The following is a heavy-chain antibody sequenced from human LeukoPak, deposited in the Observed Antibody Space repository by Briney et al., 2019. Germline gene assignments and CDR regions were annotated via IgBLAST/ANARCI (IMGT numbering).Heavy chain of an antibody. CDR2: IYYSGST. Sequence: SETLSLTCTVSGGSISSSSYYWGWIRQPPGKGLEWIGSIYYSGSTYYNPSLKSRVTISVDTSKNQFSLKLSSVTAADTAVYYCARDTNTMVRGVIITDELAFDIWGQGTMVTVSS. D-gene: IGHD3-10*01. V-gene: IGHV4-39*07. CDR3: ARDTNTMVRGVIITDELAFDI. J-gene: IGHJ3*02. CDR1: GGSISSSSYY.